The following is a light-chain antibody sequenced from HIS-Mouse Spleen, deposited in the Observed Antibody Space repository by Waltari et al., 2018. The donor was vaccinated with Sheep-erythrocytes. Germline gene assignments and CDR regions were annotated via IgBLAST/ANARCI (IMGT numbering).Light chain of an antibody. Sequence: EIVLTQSPGTLSLSPGERATLSCRASQSVSSSYLAWYQQKPGQAPRLLIYGASSMPTGIPDRFSGSGSGTDFTLTISRLEPEDFAVYYCQQYGSSPGTFGQGTKVEIK. V-gene: IGKV3-20*01. J-gene: IGKJ1*01. CDR3: QQYGSSPGT. CDR2: GAS. CDR1: QSVSSSY.